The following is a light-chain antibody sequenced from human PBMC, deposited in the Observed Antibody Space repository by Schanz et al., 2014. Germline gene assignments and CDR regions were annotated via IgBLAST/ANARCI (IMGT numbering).Light chain of an antibody. CDR3: QQSHSIPFT. V-gene: IGKV3-15*01. CDR1: QSVGSN. Sequence: EIVLTQSPGTLSLSPGQRATLSCRASQSVGSNLAWYQQIPGQAPRLLIFGASTRATGIPARFSGGGSGTDFTLTISSLQPEDFATYYCQQSHSIPFTFGPGTKVDIK. CDR2: GAS. J-gene: IGKJ3*01.